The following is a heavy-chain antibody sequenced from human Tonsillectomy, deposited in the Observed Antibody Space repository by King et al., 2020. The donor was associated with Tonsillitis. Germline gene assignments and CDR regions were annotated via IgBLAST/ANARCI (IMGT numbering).Heavy chain of an antibody. Sequence: VQLVESGAEVKKPGASVKVSCKASGYTFTSYDINWVRQATGQGLEWMGWMNPNSGNTGYAQKFQGRVTMTRNTSISTAYMELSSLRSEDTAVYYCAITMVRGVIEGMSYYYYVMDVWGQGTTVPVSS. D-gene: IGHD3-10*01. J-gene: IGHJ6*02. CDR2: MNPNSGNT. CDR3: AITMVRGVIEGMSYYYYVMDV. V-gene: IGHV1-8*02. CDR1: GYTFTSYD.